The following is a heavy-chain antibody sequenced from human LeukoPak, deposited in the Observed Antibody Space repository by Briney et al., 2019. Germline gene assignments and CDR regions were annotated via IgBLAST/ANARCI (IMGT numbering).Heavy chain of an antibody. D-gene: IGHD5-12*01. V-gene: IGHV4-59*01. CDR1: VGSISGYY. Sequence: SETLSLTCTVSVGSISGYYWSWIRQPPGKGLEWIGYMYYSGRTSYNPSLRGRVTISVDTSKNQFSLKLSSVTAADTAVYYCARYGVYRGMDVWGQGTTVTVSS. J-gene: IGHJ6*02. CDR3: ARYGVYRGMDV. CDR2: MYYSGRT.